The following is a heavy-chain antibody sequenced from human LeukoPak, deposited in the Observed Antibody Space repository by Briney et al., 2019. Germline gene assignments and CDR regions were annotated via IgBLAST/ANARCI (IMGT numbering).Heavy chain of an antibody. J-gene: IGHJ6*03. D-gene: IGHD3-9*01. CDR1: GFTFSSYE. V-gene: IGHV3-48*03. CDR2: ISSSGSTI. CDR3: ARGHPYYDILTGYYTVYYYYYMDV. Sequence: PGGSLRLSCAASGFTFSSYEMNWVRQAPGKGLEWVSYISSSGSTIYYADSVKGRFTISRDNAKNSLYLQMNSLRAEDTAVYYCARGHPYYDILTGYYTVYYYYYMDVWGKGTTVTVSS.